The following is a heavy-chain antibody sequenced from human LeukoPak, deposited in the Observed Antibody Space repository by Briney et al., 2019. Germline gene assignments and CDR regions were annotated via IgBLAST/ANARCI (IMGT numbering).Heavy chain of an antibody. V-gene: IGHV4-34*01. Sequence: SETLSLTCAVYGGSFSGYYWSWLRQPPGKGLEWIGEINHSGSTTYNPSLKSRVTISVDTSKNQFSLKLSSATAADTAVYYCARGPVDYYDSSGYQSNFDYWGQGTLVTVSS. CDR3: ARGPVDYYDSSGYQSNFDY. CDR2: INHSGST. D-gene: IGHD3-22*01. CDR1: GGSFSGYY. J-gene: IGHJ4*02.